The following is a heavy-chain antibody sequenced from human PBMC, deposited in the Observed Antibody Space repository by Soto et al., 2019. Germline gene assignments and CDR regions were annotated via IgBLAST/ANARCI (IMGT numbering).Heavy chain of an antibody. V-gene: IGHV4-31*03. D-gene: IGHD2-2*01. J-gene: IGHJ4*02. CDR1: VGSISSGGYY. Sequence: SETLSLTCTFSVGSISSGGYYWSWIRQHPGKGLEWIGYIYYSGSTYYNPSLKSRVTISVDTSKNQFSLKLSSVTAADTAVYYCASGGGYCSSTSCSVWGQGTLVIVS. CDR3: ASGGGYCSSTSCSV. CDR2: IYYSGST.